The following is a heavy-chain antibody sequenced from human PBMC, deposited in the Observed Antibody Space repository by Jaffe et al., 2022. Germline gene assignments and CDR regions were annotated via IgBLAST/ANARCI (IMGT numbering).Heavy chain of an antibody. J-gene: IGHJ4*02. D-gene: IGHD3-16*01. V-gene: IGHV3-9*01. CDR1: GFTFDDYA. CDR2: ISWNSGSI. CDR3: AKAYGRIMITFGGDAYFDY. Sequence: EVQLVESGGGLVQPGRSLRLSCAASGFTFDDYAMHWVRQAPGKGLEWVSGISWNSGSIGYADSVKGRFTISRDNAKNSLYLQMNSLRAEDTALYYCAKAYGRIMITFGGDAYFDYWGQGTLVTVSS.